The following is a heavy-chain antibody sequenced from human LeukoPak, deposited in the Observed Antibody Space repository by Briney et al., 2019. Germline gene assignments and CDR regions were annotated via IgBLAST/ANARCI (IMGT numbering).Heavy chain of an antibody. V-gene: IGHV4-61*02. Sequence: SETLSLTCTVSGGSISSSSYYWSWIRQPAGKGLEWIGRIYTSDITNYNPSLKSRLTMSVDTSKNQFSLELSSLTAADTAVYYRAREGTVTTRSLDSWGQGILVTVSS. CDR2: IYTSDIT. D-gene: IGHD4-11*01. CDR3: AREGTVTTRSLDS. CDR1: GGSISSSSYY. J-gene: IGHJ4*02.